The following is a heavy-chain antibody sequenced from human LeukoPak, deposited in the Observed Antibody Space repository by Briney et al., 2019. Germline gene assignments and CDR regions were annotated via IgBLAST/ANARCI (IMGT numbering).Heavy chain of an antibody. CDR1: GGTFSSYA. V-gene: IGHV1-69*04. CDR2: IIPILGIA. D-gene: IGHD6-13*01. CDR3: ASLLTIAAAGTLFDY. Sequence: SVKVSCKASGGTFSSYAISWVRQAPGQGLEWMGGIIPILGIANYAQKFQGRVTITADKSTSTAYMELSSLRSEDTAVYYCASLLTIAAAGTLFDYWGQGTLVTVSS. J-gene: IGHJ4*02.